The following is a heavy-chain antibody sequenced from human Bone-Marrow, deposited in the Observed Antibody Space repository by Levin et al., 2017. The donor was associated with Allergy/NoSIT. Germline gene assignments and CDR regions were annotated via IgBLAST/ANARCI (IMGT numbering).Heavy chain of an antibody. CDR2: TIPVLKTA. V-gene: IGHV1-69*13. J-gene: IGHJ6*02. CDR1: GGTFRGYA. CDR3: ARDHGHMGYYYYYGMDV. Sequence: GASVKVSCKATGGTFRGYAISWVRQAPGQGLEWMGGTIPVLKTANYAQKFQDRVTITADESTSTAYMELNNLRSEDTAVYYCARDHGHMGYYYYYGMDVWGQGTTVTVSS. D-gene: IGHD2-21*01.